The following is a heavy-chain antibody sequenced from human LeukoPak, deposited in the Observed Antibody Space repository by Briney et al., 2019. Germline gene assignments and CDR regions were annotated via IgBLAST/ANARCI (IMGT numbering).Heavy chain of an antibody. J-gene: IGHJ6*02. Sequence: SETLSLTCAVSGGSISSGGYSWSWIRQPPGKGLEWIGYIYHSGSTYYNPSLKSRVTISVDRSKNQFSLKLSSVTAADTAVYYCAREGLGETYSEPYYGMDVWGQGTTVTVSS. CDR1: GGSISSGGYS. CDR3: AREGLGETYSEPYYGMDV. CDR2: IYHSGST. V-gene: IGHV4-30-2*01. D-gene: IGHD3-3*01.